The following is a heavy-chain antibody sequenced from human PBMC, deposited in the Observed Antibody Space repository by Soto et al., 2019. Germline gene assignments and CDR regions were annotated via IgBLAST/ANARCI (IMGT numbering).Heavy chain of an antibody. J-gene: IGHJ4*02. Sequence: GGSLRLSCAASGFTFSSYAMSWVRQAPGKGLEWVAVISYDGSNKYYADSVKGRFTISRDNSKNTLYLQMNSLRAEDTAVYYCARSSYYYDSITHFDYWGQGTLVTVSS. CDR2: ISYDGSNK. D-gene: IGHD3-22*01. CDR3: ARSSYYYDSITHFDY. V-gene: IGHV3-30-3*01. CDR1: GFTFSSYA.